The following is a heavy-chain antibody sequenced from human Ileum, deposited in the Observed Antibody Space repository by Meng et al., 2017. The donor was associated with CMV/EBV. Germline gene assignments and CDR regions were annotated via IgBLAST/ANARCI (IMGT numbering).Heavy chain of an antibody. D-gene: IGHD3-22*01. CDR1: FSSYF. V-gene: IGHV3-74*01. CDR2: INSDGSGP. Sequence: FSSYFRHWVAQDTGRGLVQLSLINSDGSGPGYADSVNGRFTISSDNAQNTLYLQMNSLRAADTAVYFCARGIASSNLSGYSLYYFDYWGQGTLVTVSS. J-gene: IGHJ4*02. CDR3: ARGIASSNLSGYSLYYFDY.